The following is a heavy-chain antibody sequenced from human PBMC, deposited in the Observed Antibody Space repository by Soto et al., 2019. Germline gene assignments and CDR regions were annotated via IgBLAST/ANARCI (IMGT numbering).Heavy chain of an antibody. V-gene: IGHV4-31*03. CDR1: GGSISSGGYY. J-gene: IGHJ3*02. CDR2: IYYSGST. Sequence: QVQLQESGPGLVKPSQTLSLTCPVSGGSISSGGYYWRWIRQHPGKGLEWIGYIYYSGSTYYNPSLKSRVTISGDTSKNQFSLKLSSVTAADTAVYYCAKHYGDDKGDAFDIWGQGTMVTVSS. CDR3: AKHYGDDKGDAFDI. D-gene: IGHD4-17*01.